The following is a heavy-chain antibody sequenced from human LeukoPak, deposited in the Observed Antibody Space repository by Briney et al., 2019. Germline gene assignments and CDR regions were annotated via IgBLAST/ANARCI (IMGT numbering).Heavy chain of an antibody. CDR2: ISGSGGST. D-gene: IGHD3-16*01. CDR1: GFTFSSYA. Sequence: GGSLRLSCAASGFTFSSYAMSWVRQAPGKGLEWVSAISGSGGSTYYADSVKGRFTISRDNSKNTLYLQMNSLRAEDTAVYYCAKAYGYPYWGWGCYFDYWGQGTLVTVSS. J-gene: IGHJ4*02. CDR3: AKAYGYPYWGWGCYFDY. V-gene: IGHV3-23*01.